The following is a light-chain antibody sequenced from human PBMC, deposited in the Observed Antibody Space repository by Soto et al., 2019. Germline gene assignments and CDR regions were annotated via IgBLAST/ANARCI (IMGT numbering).Light chain of an antibody. CDR2: EVS. Sequence: QSALTQPASVSGSPGQSITISCTGTSSDVGGYNYVSWYQQHPGKAPKLMIYEVSNRPSGVSNRFSGSKSGNTASLTITGLQAEDEAGYYCSSYINSPTLVFGGGTKLTVL. J-gene: IGLJ3*02. CDR3: SSYINSPTLV. CDR1: SSDVGGYNY. V-gene: IGLV2-14*01.